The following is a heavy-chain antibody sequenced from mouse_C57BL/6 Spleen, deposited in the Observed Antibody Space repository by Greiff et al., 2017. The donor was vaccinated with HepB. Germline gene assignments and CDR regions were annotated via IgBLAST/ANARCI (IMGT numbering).Heavy chain of an antibody. CDR1: GYAFSSSW. J-gene: IGHJ4*01. D-gene: IGHD2-5*01. CDR2: IYPGDGDT. CDR3: ARSDYSNFYYYAMDY. V-gene: IGHV1-82*01. Sequence: VQRVESGPELVKPGASVKISCKASGYAFSSSWMNWVKQRPGKGLEWIGRIYPGDGDTNYNGKFKGKATLTADKSSSTAYMQLSSLTSEDSAVYFCARSDYSNFYYYAMDYWGRGTSVTVSS.